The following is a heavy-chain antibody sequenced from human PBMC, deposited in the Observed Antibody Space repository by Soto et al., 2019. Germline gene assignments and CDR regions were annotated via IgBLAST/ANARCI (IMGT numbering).Heavy chain of an antibody. D-gene: IGHD5-18*01. J-gene: IGHJ4*02. CDR1: GFTFTSYG. Sequence: QAHLVESGGGVVQPGRSLRLSCAASGFTFTSYGMHWVRQAPGTRLEWVAVISYDGGLQHYADSVKGRFTISRDNSKNMVLLQMNSLRAEYTAVDYWVSDRGYGHASVPYSWGQGTLVSVSS. CDR3: VSDRGYGHASVPYS. V-gene: IGHV3-30*03. CDR2: ISYDGGLQ.